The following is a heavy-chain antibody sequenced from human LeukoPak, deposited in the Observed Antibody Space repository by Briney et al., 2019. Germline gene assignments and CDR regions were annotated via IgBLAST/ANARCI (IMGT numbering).Heavy chain of an antibody. Sequence: SETLSLTCAVYGGSFSGYYWSWIRQPPGKGLEWIGEINHSGSTNYNPSLKSRVTISVDTSKNQFSLKLSSVTAADTAVYYCARANDILTGYSTFWFDPWGQGTLVTVSS. V-gene: IGHV4-34*01. D-gene: IGHD3-9*01. CDR3: ARANDILTGYSTFWFDP. J-gene: IGHJ5*02. CDR1: GGSFSGYY. CDR2: INHSGST.